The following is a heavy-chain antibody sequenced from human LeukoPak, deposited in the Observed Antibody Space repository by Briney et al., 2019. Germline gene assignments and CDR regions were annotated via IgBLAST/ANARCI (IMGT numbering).Heavy chain of an antibody. D-gene: IGHD2-15*01. V-gene: IGHV3-73*01. Sequence: PGGSLKLSSADSGFDFSGAYMQWVRQASGRGLEWVGLIRSKPSSYTTVYAASVKGRFTISRDDSKNTAYLQMNSLKAEDTAVYYCTRQDCSGGSCSYGDFWGQGTLVTVSS. CDR2: IRSKPSSYTT. CDR3: TRQDCSGGSCSYGDF. J-gene: IGHJ4*02. CDR1: GFDFSGAY.